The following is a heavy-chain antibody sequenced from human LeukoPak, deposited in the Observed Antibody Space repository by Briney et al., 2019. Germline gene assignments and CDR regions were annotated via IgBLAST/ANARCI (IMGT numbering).Heavy chain of an antibody. CDR3: ARDSFHTS. CDR2: IHNDGTT. CDR1: GFTINRSY. D-gene: IGHD2-2*02. V-gene: IGHV3-66*01. J-gene: IGHJ5*02. Sequence: GGSLRLSCAASGFTINRSYMIWVRQAPGKGLEWVSIIHNDGTTYYADSVKGRFTISRDDSKNTIYLQMNSLRAEDTAVYYCARDSFHTSWGQGTLVTVSS.